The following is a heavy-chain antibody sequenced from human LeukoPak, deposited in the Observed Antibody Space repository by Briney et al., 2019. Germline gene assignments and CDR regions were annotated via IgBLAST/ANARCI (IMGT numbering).Heavy chain of an antibody. CDR2: ISSSGSTI. D-gene: IGHD3-22*01. Sequence: PGGSLRLSCAASGFTFSSYEMNWVRQAPGKGLEWVSYISSSGSTIYYADSVKGRFTISRDNAKNSLYLQMNSLRAEDTAVYYCARVAYYYDSSGPYWGQGTLVTVSS. V-gene: IGHV3-48*03. CDR1: GFTFSSYE. CDR3: ARVAYYYDSSGPY. J-gene: IGHJ4*02.